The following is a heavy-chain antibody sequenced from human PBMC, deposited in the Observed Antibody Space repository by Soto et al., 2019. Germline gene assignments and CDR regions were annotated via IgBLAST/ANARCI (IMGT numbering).Heavy chain of an antibody. Sequence: QITLKESGPTLVKPTQTLTLTCTFSGFSLTSGVVGVGWIRQPPGEALAWLALIYWNDEQYYNPSLRNRLTITSDTSKTQVVLTMTNMDPVDTTTYYCAHRLPGPSGYDVWGQGTTVTVSS. J-gene: IGHJ6*02. CDR1: GFSLTSGVVG. CDR3: AHRLPGPSGYDV. CDR2: IYWNDEQ. V-gene: IGHV2-5*01. D-gene: IGHD6-13*01.